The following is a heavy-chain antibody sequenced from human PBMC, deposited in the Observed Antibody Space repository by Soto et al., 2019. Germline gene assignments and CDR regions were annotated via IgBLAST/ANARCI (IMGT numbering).Heavy chain of an antibody. Sequence: QVQLVQSGAEVKKPGSSVKVSCKASGGTFSSYAISWVRQAPGQGLEWMGVIIPIFGTANYAQKFQGRVTITADESTSTAYMELSSLRSEDTAVYYCARDYYDILTGYYNGWYFDLWGRGTLVTVSS. D-gene: IGHD3-9*01. CDR1: GGTFSSYA. J-gene: IGHJ2*01. V-gene: IGHV1-69*12. CDR3: ARDYYDILTGYYNGWYFDL. CDR2: IIPIFGTA.